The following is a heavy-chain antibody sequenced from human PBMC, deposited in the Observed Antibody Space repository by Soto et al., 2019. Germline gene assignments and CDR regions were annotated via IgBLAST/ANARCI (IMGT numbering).Heavy chain of an antibody. Sequence: QVQLQESGPGLVKPSQTLSLTCTVSGGSISSGDYYWSWIRQPPGKGLEWIGYIYYSGSTYYNPSLKSRVTISVDTSKNQFSLQLSSVTAADTAVYYCARWGSGGGGRYWFDPWGQGTLVTVSS. CDR3: ARWGSGGGGRYWFDP. J-gene: IGHJ5*02. D-gene: IGHD1-26*01. CDR1: GGSISSGDYY. V-gene: IGHV4-30-4*01. CDR2: IYYSGST.